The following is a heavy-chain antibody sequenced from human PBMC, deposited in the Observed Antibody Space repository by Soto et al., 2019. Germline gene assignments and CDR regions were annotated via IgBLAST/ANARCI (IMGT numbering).Heavy chain of an antibody. V-gene: IGHV3-30*18. Sequence: GGSLRLSCAASGFTFSSYGMHWVRQAPGKGLEWVAVISYDGNNKYYADSVKGRFTLSRDNSKNMVYLQMDSLRVEDTAVYFCAKDHQTYNWDYLFDSWGPGTLVTVSS. CDR3: AKDHQTYNWDYLFDS. D-gene: IGHD1-7*01. CDR2: ISYDGNNK. CDR1: GFTFSSYG. J-gene: IGHJ4*02.